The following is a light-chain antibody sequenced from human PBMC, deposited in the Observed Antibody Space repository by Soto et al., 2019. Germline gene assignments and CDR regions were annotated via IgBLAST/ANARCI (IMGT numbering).Light chain of an antibody. CDR3: QQYNSYWT. CDR1: QSISSY. CDR2: AAS. Sequence: DIKMTQYASSLSASVGYRITITFRASQSISSYLNWYQQKPGKAPKLLIYAASSLQSGVPSRFSGSGSGTDFTLTISSLQTDDFATYFCQQYNSYWTFGQGSKVDI. V-gene: IGKV1-39*01. J-gene: IGKJ1*01.